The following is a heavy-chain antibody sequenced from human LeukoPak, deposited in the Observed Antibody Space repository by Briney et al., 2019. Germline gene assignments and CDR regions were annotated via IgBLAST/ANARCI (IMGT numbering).Heavy chain of an antibody. D-gene: IGHD3-10*01. CDR1: GGSISSYY. CDR2: IYYSGST. Sequence: SETLSLTCTVSGGSISSYYWSWIRQPPGKGLEWIGYIYYSGSTNYNPSLKSRVTISVDTSKNQFSLKLSSVTAADTAVYYCARVEGFLRDFSPFDIWGQGTMVTVSS. J-gene: IGHJ3*02. CDR3: ARVEGFLRDFSPFDI. V-gene: IGHV4-59*01.